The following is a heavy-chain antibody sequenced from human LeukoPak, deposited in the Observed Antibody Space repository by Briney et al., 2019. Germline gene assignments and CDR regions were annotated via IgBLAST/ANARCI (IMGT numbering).Heavy chain of an antibody. Sequence: GGSLRLSCAASGFTFNGYWMSWVRQAPGKGLEWVANIKEDGSAQYYVGSVKGRFTISRDNAKNSLYLQMNSLRAEDTAFYYCANLRGYSGYDDYWGQGTLVTVSS. CDR1: GFTFNGYW. J-gene: IGHJ4*02. CDR3: ANLRGYSGYDDY. V-gene: IGHV3-7*03. CDR2: IKEDGSAQ. D-gene: IGHD5-12*01.